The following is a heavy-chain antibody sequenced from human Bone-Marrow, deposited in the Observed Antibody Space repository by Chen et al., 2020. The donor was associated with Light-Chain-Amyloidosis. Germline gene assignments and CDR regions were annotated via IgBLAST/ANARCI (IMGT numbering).Heavy chain of an antibody. J-gene: IGHJ1*01. CDR1: GFTCSRYG. CDR2: ISSTNPTTT. CDR3: AREHEGGEH. Sequence: EAQLVESGGGLVQPGGCLRRSCAASGFTCSRYGLHWVRQAPGKGLEWVAYISSTNPTTTYYAESVKGRFSISRDNAKNSLHLQMNSLGDEDTAVYYCAREHEGGEHWGQGTLVTVSS. V-gene: IGHV3-48*02. D-gene: IGHD3-16*01.